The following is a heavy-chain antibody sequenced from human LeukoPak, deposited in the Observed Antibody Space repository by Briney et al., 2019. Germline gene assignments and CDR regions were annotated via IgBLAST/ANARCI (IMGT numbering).Heavy chain of an antibody. J-gene: IGHJ6*02. D-gene: IGHD3-10*01. CDR3: ARGIYGSGSYSYYYYYGMAV. Sequence: ASVKVSCKASGYTFTSYDINWVRQATGQGVEWMGWMNPNSGNTGYAQKFQGRVTMTRNTSISTAYMELSSLRSEDTAVYYCARGIYGSGSYSYYYYYGMAVWGQGPTVTVSS. CDR1: GYTFTSYD. CDR2: MNPNSGNT. V-gene: IGHV1-8*01.